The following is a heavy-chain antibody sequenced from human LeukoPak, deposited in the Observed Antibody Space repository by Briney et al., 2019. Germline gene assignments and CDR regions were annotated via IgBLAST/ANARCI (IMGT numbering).Heavy chain of an antibody. J-gene: IGHJ4*02. Sequence: GRSLRLSCAASGFTFSSYGMHWVRQAPGKGLEWVAVISYDGSNKYYADSVKGRFTISRDNSKNTLYLQMNSLRAEDTAVYYCASSGIVGATQGLDYWGQGTLVTVSS. CDR2: ISYDGSNK. V-gene: IGHV3-30*03. CDR1: GFTFSSYG. CDR3: ASSGIVGATQGLDY. D-gene: IGHD1-26*01.